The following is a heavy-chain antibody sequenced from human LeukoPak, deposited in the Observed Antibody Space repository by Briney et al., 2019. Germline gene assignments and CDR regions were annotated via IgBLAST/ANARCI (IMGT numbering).Heavy chain of an antibody. CDR3: VRYRRP. CDR2: ITSDGTRT. J-gene: IGHJ5*02. D-gene: IGHD1-26*01. V-gene: IGHV3-74*03. CDR1: GFTFSTYW. Sequence: PGGSLSLSCAAPGFTFSTYWMDWVRQPPEKGLFWVARITSDGTRTMYADSVKGRFTISRANPQNTLYLQMNNLRAEDTAVYYWVRYRRPWGQGTLVTVSS.